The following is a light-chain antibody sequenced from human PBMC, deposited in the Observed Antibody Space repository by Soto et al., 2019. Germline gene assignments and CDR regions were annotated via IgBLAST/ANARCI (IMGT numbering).Light chain of an antibody. CDR2: DAS. Sequence: EIVLTQSPATLSLSPGERATLSCRASQSVSSYLAWYQQKPGQAPRLLIYDASNRATGIPARFSGSGSGTDFTLTSTSLEPEDFEVYYCQQRSNSPSTFGGGTKVDIK. CDR1: QSVSSY. J-gene: IGKJ4*01. V-gene: IGKV3-11*01. CDR3: QQRSNSPST.